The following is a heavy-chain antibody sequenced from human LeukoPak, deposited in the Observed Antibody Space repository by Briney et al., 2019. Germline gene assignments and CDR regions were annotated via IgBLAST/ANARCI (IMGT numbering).Heavy chain of an antibody. CDR2: IHYTGNT. CDR1: GGSMNSDDYY. J-gene: IGHJ5*02. Sequence: SETLSLTCTVSGGSMNSDDYYWSWIRQPPGKGLEWIGYIHYTGNTNYNPSLRSRVTISVDTSKNQFSLKLSSVTAADTAVYYCARDYNAHGSGLWFDPWGQGTLVTVSS. D-gene: IGHD3-10*01. V-gene: IGHV4-30-4*02. CDR3: ARDYNAHGSGLWFDP.